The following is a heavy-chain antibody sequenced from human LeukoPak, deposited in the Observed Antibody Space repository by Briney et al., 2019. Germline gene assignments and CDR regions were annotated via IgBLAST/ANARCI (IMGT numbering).Heavy chain of an antibody. CDR2: IKQDGSEK. V-gene: IGHV3-7*01. CDR1: GFTFSSYW. Sequence: PGGSLRLSCAAAGFTFSSYWMSWVRQAPGKGLGWVANIKQDGSEKYYVDSVKGRFTISRDNGKNSLYLQMNSLRAEDTAVYYCARDVVIVGATMCYFDYWGQGTLVTVSS. J-gene: IGHJ4*02. CDR3: ARDVVIVGATMCYFDY. D-gene: IGHD1-26*01.